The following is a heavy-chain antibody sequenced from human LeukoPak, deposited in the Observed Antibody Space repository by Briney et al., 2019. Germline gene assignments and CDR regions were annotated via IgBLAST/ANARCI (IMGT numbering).Heavy chain of an antibody. J-gene: IGHJ4*02. D-gene: IGHD3-22*01. CDR2: IHYTGTT. V-gene: IGHV4-59*08. Sequence: PSETLSLTCTVSGGSISSYYWSWIRQSPGKGLEWIAYIHYTGTTNYNPSLKSRVTILLDASKNQFSLKLSSVTAADTAVYYCSSLLSSGLPKYWGQGALVTVSS. CDR1: GGSISSYY. CDR3: SSLLSSGLPKY.